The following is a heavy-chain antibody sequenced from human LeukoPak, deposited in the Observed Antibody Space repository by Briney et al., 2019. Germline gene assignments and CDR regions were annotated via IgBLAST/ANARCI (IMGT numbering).Heavy chain of an antibody. Sequence: GRSLRLSCAASGFSFDDYAMHWVRQAPGKGLEWVSGITWNSGSLVYADSVKGRFTISRDNAKNSLYLQMNSLRTEDTALYYCAKSSGGAFDYWGQGTLVTVSS. J-gene: IGHJ4*02. CDR2: ITWNSGSL. V-gene: IGHV3-9*01. CDR3: AKSSGGAFDY. D-gene: IGHD3-16*01. CDR1: GFSFDDYA.